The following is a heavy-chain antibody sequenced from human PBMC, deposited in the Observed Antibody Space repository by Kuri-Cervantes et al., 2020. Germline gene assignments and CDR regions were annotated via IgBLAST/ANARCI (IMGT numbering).Heavy chain of an antibody. J-gene: IGHJ3*02. Sequence: SETLSLTCAVSGGSISSGGYSWSWIRQPPGKGLEWIGYIYHSGSTYYNPSLKSRVTISVDRSKNQFSLRLSSVTAADTAVYYCASRTDYGDLADAFDIWGQGTMVTVSS. CDR1: GGSISSGGYS. CDR3: ASRTDYGDLADAFDI. V-gene: IGHV4-30-2*01. D-gene: IGHD4-17*01. CDR2: IYHSGST.